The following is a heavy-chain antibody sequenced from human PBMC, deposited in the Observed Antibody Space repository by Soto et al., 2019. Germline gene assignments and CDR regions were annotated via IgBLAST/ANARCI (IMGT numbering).Heavy chain of an antibody. Sequence: SETLSHTCSFSIYSISSGYYCGWRRRPPGKGLEWIGSIYHSGNTYYNPSLKSRVTISVDTSKNHFSLKLSSVTAADTAVYYCARARIVVAGTIVEYWGQGTLVTVSS. D-gene: IGHD6-19*01. CDR1: IYSISSGYY. CDR3: ARARIVVAGTIVEY. CDR2: IYHSGNT. J-gene: IGHJ4*02. V-gene: IGHV4-38-2*02.